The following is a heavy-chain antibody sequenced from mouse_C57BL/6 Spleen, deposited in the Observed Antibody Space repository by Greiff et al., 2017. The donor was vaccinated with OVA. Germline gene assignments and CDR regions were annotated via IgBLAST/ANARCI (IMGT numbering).Heavy chain of an antibody. CDR2: ISYDGSN. Sequence: DVKLQESGPGLVKPSQSLSLTCSVTGYSITSGYYWNWIRQFPGNKLEWMGYISYDGSNNYNPSLKNRISITRDTSKNQFFLKLNSVTTEDTATYYCARDYYGSHAMDYWGQGTSVTVSS. J-gene: IGHJ4*01. D-gene: IGHD1-1*01. CDR3: ARDYYGSHAMDY. CDR1: GYSITSGYY. V-gene: IGHV3-6*01.